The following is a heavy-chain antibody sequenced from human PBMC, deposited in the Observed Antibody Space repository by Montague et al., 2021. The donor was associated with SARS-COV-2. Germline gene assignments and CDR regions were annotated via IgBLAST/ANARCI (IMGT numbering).Heavy chain of an antibody. CDR3: ARGYYDSSGYFNWFDP. CDR1: GFTFSSYD. CDR2: IGTAGDT. J-gene: IGHJ5*02. Sequence: SLRLSCAASGFTFSSYDTHWVRQATGKGLEWVSAIGTAGDTYYPGSVKGRFTISRENAKNSLYLQMSSLRAGDTAVYYCARGYYDSSGYFNWFDPWGQGTLVTVSS. D-gene: IGHD3-22*01. V-gene: IGHV3-13*01.